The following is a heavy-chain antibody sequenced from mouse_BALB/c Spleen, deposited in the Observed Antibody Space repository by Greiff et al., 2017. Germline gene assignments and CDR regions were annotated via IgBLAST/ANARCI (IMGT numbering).Heavy chain of an antibody. CDR1: GFTFSSFG. V-gene: IGHV5-17*02. J-gene: IGHJ4*01. CDR2: ISSGSSTI. CDR3: ARSSYYDPSMDY. Sequence: EGKLMESGGGLVQPGGSRKLSCAASGFTFSSFGMHWVRQAPEKGLEWVAYISSGSSTIYYADTVKGRFTISRDNPKNTLFLQMTSLRSEDTAMYYCARSSYYDPSMDYWGQGTSVTVSS. D-gene: IGHD2-4*01.